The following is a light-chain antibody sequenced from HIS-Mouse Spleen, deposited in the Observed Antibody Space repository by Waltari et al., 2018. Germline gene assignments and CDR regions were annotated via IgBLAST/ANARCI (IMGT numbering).Light chain of an antibody. V-gene: IGLV2-14*01. CDR2: EVS. CDR3: SSYTSSSSWV. Sequence: QSALTQPASVSASPGQSITISCTGTSSDVGGYNYVPWYQQHPGKAPKLMIYEVSNRPSGVSNRFSGSKSGNTASLTISGLQAEDEADYYCSSYTSSSSWVFGGGTKLTVL. CDR1: SSDVGGYNY. J-gene: IGLJ3*02.